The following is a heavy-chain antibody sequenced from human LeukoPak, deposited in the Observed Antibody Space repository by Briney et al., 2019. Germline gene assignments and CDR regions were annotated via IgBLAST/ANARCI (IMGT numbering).Heavy chain of an antibody. D-gene: IGHD3-9*01. CDR2: INPHSGGT. CDR3: AREYYDISTGSLDY. CDR1: GYRFTGYY. J-gene: IGHJ4*02. V-gene: IGHV1-2*02. Sequence: GASVKVSCKASGYRFTGYYIHWVRLAPGQGLEWMGWINPHSGGTKFAQKFQGRVTMTRDTSISTAYMEVSRLRSDDAAVYYCAREYYDISTGSLDYWGQGTLVTVSS.